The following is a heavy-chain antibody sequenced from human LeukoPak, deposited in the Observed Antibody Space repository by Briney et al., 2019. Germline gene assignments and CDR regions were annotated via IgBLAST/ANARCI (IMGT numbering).Heavy chain of an antibody. J-gene: IGHJ4*02. Sequence: GGSLRLSCAASGLTLASYWMTWVRQAPGKGPEWVANIKPDSSEKYYVDSVKGRFTISRDNAKNSLFLQMNSLRAEDTAVYYCARFHGRYYDFWSGYFYLDYWGQGTLVTVSS. D-gene: IGHD3-3*01. CDR3: ARFHGRYYDFWSGYFYLDY. V-gene: IGHV3-7*03. CDR2: IKPDSSEK. CDR1: GLTLASYW.